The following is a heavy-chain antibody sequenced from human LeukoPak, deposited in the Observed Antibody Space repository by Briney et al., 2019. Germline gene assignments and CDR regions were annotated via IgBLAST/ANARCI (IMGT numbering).Heavy chain of an antibody. D-gene: IGHD1-26*01. Sequence: SETLSLTCTVSGGSISSSNFYWGWIRQPPGKGLEWIGSIYYSGSAYYNPSLKSRVTISVDTSKNQFSLKLSSVTAADTAVYYCARDGGRYYFDYWGQGTLVTVSS. J-gene: IGHJ4*02. CDR1: GGSISSSNFY. CDR3: ARDGGRYYFDY. CDR2: IYYSGSA. V-gene: IGHV4-39*07.